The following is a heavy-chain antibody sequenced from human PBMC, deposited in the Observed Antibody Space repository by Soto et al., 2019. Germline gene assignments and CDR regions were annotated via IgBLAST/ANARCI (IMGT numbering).Heavy chain of an antibody. Sequence: GGSLRLSCAASGFTFSSYAMSWVRQAPGKGLEWVSAISGSGGSTYYADSVKGRFTISRDNSKNTLYLQMNSLRAEDTAVYYCAKADEYYDILTGYYSPAFDIWGQGTTVTVSS. J-gene: IGHJ3*02. CDR3: AKADEYYDILTGYYSPAFDI. CDR2: ISGSGGST. V-gene: IGHV3-23*01. CDR1: GFTFSSYA. D-gene: IGHD3-9*01.